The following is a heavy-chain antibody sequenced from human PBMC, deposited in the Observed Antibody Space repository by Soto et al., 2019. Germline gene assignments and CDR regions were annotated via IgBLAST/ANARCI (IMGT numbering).Heavy chain of an antibody. D-gene: IGHD6-13*01. CDR3: ARVGQPMRYSSPGRFDP. CDR2: IIPIFGTA. J-gene: IGHJ5*02. Sequence: QVQLVQSGAEVKKPGSSVKVSCKASGGTFSSYAISWVRQAPGQGLERMGGIIPIFGTANYAQKFQGRVTITADESTSTAYMELSSLRSEDTAVYYCARVGQPMRYSSPGRFDPWGQGTLVTVSS. CDR1: GGTFSSYA. V-gene: IGHV1-69*01.